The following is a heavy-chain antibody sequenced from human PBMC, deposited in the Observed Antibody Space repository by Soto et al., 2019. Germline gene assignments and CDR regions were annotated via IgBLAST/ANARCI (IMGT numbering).Heavy chain of an antibody. Sequence: QVKLQQWGAGLLKPSETLSLTCAVYGGSFSGYYWSWIRQPPGKGLERMGEINHSGSTNYNPCLKSRVTISLDTHKNPVSLKLSSVTAADTAVYYCERGKVWNAGAWGQGTLVTVAS. CDR2: INHSGST. D-gene: IGHD1-1*01. V-gene: IGHV4-34*01. CDR1: GGSFSGYY. J-gene: IGHJ4*02. CDR3: ERGKVWNAGA.